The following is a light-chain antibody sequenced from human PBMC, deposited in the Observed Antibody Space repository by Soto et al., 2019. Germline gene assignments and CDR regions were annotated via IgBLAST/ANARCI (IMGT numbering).Light chain of an antibody. CDR3: AGWDDSLNGWV. CDR1: TSNIRTHP. CDR2: SND. Sequence: QSVLTQPPSASGTPGQRVTISCSGTTSNIRTHPVNWFQQLPGTAPKLLIYSNDQRPSGVPDRFSGSQSGTSASLAINGLQSDDEADYYCAGWDDSLNGWVFGGGTKLTVL. V-gene: IGLV1-44*01. J-gene: IGLJ3*02.